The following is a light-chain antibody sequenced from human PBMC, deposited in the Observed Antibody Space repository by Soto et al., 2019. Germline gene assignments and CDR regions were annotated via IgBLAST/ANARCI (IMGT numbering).Light chain of an antibody. V-gene: IGKV1-39*01. J-gene: IGKJ1*01. CDR1: QSISSY. CDR2: AAS. Sequence: DIQMTQSPSSLSASVGDRVTITCRASQSISSYLNWYQQKPGKAPKLLIYAASSLQSGVPSRFSGSGSGTDFTLTISSLQPEDFATYYFQQSYSTPQTLTFGQGTKVEIK. CDR3: QQSYSTPQTLT.